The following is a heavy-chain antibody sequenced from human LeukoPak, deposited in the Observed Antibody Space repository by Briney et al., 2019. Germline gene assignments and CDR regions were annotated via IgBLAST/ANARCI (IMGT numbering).Heavy chain of an antibody. V-gene: IGHV3-48*03. D-gene: IGHD7-27*01. CDR2: LSSSGSII. Sequence: GGSLRLSCASSGFAFSDYEMNWVRQAPGKGLEWVSYLSSSGSIIYYADSVKGRFTISRDNAKRSLFLQMNSLRVEDTAVYYCARTMWGFDYWGQGTPVTVSS. CDR1: GFAFSDYE. CDR3: ARTMWGFDY. J-gene: IGHJ4*02.